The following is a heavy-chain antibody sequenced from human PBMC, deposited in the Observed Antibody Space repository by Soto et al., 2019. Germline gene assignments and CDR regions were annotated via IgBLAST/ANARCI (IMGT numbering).Heavy chain of an antibody. CDR1: GFTFSSYG. CDR3: AKDLGHGGRGAFDI. D-gene: IGHD7-27*01. V-gene: IGHV3-30*18. CDR2: ISYDGSNK. J-gene: IGHJ3*02. Sequence: QVQLVESGGGVVQPGRSLRLSCAASGFTFSSYGMHWVRQAPGKGLEWAALISYDGSNKYYADSVKGRFTISRDNSKNTLYLQMNSLRTEDTAVYYCAKDLGHGGRGAFDICGQGTMVTVSS.